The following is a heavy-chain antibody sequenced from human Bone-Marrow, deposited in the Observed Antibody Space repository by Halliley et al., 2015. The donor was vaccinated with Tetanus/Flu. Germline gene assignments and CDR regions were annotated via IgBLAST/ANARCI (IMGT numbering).Heavy chain of an antibody. V-gene: IGHV3-21*01. Sequence: YIYYADSVKGRFTISRDNAKNSLYLQMNSLRAEDTAVYYCARDRYLGYCSNGECYLGAFDIWGQGTMVSVSS. CDR2: YI. J-gene: IGHJ3*02. CDR3: ARDRYLGYCSNGECYLGAFDI. D-gene: IGHD2-8*01.